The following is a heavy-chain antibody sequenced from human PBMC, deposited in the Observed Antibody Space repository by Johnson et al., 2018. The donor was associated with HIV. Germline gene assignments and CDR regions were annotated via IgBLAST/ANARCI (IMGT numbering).Heavy chain of an antibody. Sequence: SSYWMSWVRQAPGKGLELVANIKQDGSEKYYVDSVKGRFTISRDNSKNTLYLQMNSLIAEDTAVYYCARDPDIWGQGTMVTVSS. V-gene: IGHV3-7*01. CDR1: SSYW. CDR3: ARDPDI. J-gene: IGHJ3*02. CDR2: IKQDGSEK.